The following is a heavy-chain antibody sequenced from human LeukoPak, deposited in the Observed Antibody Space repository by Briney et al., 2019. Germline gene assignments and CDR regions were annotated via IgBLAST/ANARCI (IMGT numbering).Heavy chain of an antibody. CDR1: DYTFTRYG. V-gene: IGHV1-46*01. CDR3: ARDKGDSSSWLYFDY. Sequence: ASVRVSCKASDYTFTRYGISWVRQAPGQGLGWMGIINPSGGSTSYAQKFQGRVTMTRDTSTSTVYMDLSSLRSEDTAVYYCARDKGDSSSWLYFDYWGQGTLVTVSS. J-gene: IGHJ4*02. CDR2: INPSGGST. D-gene: IGHD6-13*01.